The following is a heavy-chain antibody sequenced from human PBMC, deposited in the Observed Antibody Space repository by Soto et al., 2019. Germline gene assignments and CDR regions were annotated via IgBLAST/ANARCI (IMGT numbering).Heavy chain of an antibody. J-gene: IGHJ4*02. CDR2: ISGSGGST. V-gene: IGHV3-23*01. CDR1: GFTFSRYA. Sequence: GGSLRLSCAASGFTFSRYAMSWVRQAPGKGLEWVSAISGSGGSTYYADSVKGRFTISRDDSKNTLYLQMNSLRAEDTAVYYCAKSMRGSGWYYFDYWGQGTLVTVSS. D-gene: IGHD6-19*01. CDR3: AKSMRGSGWYYFDY.